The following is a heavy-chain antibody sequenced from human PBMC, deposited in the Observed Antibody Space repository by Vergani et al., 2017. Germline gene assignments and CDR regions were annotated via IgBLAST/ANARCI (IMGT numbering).Heavy chain of an antibody. V-gene: IGHV3-74*01. CDR1: GFTFSSYW. CDR2: ISGDGSNT. J-gene: IGHJ4*02. Sequence: EVQLVESGGGLVQPGGSLRLSCAAPGFTFSSYWMHWVREAPGKGQVWVSRISGDGSNTGYADSVRGRFTISRDNAKNSLYLQMNSLRAEDTALYYCAKDALTGTLLGFDYWGQGTLVTVSS. CDR3: AKDALTGTLLGFDY. D-gene: IGHD1-20*01.